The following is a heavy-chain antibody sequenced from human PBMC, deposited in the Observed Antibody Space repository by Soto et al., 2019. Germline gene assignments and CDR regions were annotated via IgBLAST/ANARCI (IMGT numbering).Heavy chain of an antibody. D-gene: IGHD5-12*01. CDR3: ARATRSGSPHFDH. CDR1: GYTFSNYY. CDR2: INPSGDST. V-gene: IGHV1-46*01. J-gene: IGHJ4*02. Sequence: ASVKVSCKGAGYTFSNYYMHWVRQAPGQGLEWMGIINPSGDSTSYAQEFQGRVTMTRETSTSTLYMELSSLRSEDTAVYYCARATRSGSPHFDHWGQGTLVTSPQ.